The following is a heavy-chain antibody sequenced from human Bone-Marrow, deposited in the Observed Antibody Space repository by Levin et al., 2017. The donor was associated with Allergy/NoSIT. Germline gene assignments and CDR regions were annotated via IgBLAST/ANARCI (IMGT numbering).Heavy chain of an antibody. Sequence: GGSLRLSCAGSGFTFNNFAMNWVRQTPGKGLEWVSSIRGNGGITYYADSVKGRFTISRDNSKNTLYLQMNSLRTDDTAIYYCAKTPAPRIQVLLPYYDYDMDVWGKGTTVTVSS. V-gene: IGHV3-23*01. CDR2: IRGNGGIT. CDR1: GFTFNNFA. D-gene: IGHD2/OR15-2a*01. CDR3: AKTPAPRIQVLLPYYDYDMDV. J-gene: IGHJ6*03.